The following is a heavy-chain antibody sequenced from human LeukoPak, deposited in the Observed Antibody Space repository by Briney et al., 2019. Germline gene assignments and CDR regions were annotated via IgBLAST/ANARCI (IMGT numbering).Heavy chain of an antibody. CDR2: TSYDGSNK. CDR3: ARPTITMVRGVITPSFGY. CDR1: GFTFSSYA. V-gene: IGHV3-30-3*01. J-gene: IGHJ4*02. Sequence: PGGSLRLSCAASGFTFSSYAMHWVRQAPGKGLEWVAVTSYDGSNKYYADSVKGRFTISRDNSKNTLYLQMNSLRAEDTAVYYCARPTITMVRGVITPSFGYWGQGTLVTVSS. D-gene: IGHD3-10*01.